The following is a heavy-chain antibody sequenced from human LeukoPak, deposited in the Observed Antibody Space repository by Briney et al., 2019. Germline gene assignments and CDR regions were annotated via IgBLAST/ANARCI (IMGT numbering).Heavy chain of an antibody. CDR2: INHSGGT. V-gene: IGHV4-34*01. Sequence: SETLSLTCAVYGGSFSGYYWSWIRQPPGKGLEWIGEINHSGGTNYNPSLKSRVTISVDTSKNQFSLKLSSVTAADTAVYYCARGWGPGTLLRRTSWTTVTTGRWFDPWGQGTLVTVSS. CDR3: ARGWGPGTLLRRTSWTTVTTGRWFDP. D-gene: IGHD4-17*01. CDR1: GGSFSGYY. J-gene: IGHJ5*02.